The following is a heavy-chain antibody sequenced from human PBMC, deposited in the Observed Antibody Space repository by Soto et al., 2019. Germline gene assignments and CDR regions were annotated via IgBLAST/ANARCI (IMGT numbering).Heavy chain of an antibody. Sequence: QVQLVQSGAEVKKPGASVKVSCKASGYTFTSYDINWVRQATGQGLEWMGWMNPNSGNTDYAQKFQGRVTMTENTSISTAYMELSSLRSEDTAVYYCARERSAAGAGWFDPWGQGTLVTVSS. D-gene: IGHD6-13*01. CDR3: ARERSAAGAGWFDP. J-gene: IGHJ5*02. CDR1: GYTFTSYD. CDR2: MNPNSGNT. V-gene: IGHV1-8*01.